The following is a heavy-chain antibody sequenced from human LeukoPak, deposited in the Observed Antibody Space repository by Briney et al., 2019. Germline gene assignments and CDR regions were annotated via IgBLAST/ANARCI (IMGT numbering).Heavy chain of an antibody. D-gene: IGHD3-22*01. V-gene: IGHV3-23*01. Sequence: GGSLRLSCAASGFTFSSYAMSWVRQAPGKGLEWVSAISGSGGSTYYADSVKGRFTISRDNSKNTLYLQMNSLRAEDTAVYYCAKAPQMIVVVIRYFDYWGQGTLVAVSS. J-gene: IGHJ4*02. CDR3: AKAPQMIVVVIRYFDY. CDR2: ISGSGGST. CDR1: GFTFSSYA.